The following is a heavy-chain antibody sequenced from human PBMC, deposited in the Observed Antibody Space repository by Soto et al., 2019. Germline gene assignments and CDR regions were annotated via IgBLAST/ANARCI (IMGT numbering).Heavy chain of an antibody. Sequence: PSETLSLTCTVSGGSITSGGSYWSWIRQPPGKGLEWIGYIYYSGSTYYNPSLKSRVTISVDTSKNQFSLKLSSVTAADTAVYYCARDHLPKYYDILTGYYNWFDPWGQGTLVTVS. CDR1: GGSITSGGSY. CDR3: ARDHLPKYYDILTGYYNWFDP. CDR2: IYYSGST. V-gene: IGHV4-31*03. D-gene: IGHD3-9*01. J-gene: IGHJ5*02.